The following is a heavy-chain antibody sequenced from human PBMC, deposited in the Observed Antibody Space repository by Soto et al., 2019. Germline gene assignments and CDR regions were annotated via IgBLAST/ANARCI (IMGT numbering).Heavy chain of an antibody. CDR2: ISYGGST. D-gene: IGHD5-18*01. CDR3: SRGILV. CDR1: GGSINSGGYS. J-gene: IGHJ4*02. V-gene: IGHV4-31*03. Sequence: QVQLQESGPGLVKPSQTLSLTCTVSGGSINSGGYSWRWIRQHPGKGLDWIGGISYGGSTSYNPSLTSRVTITVDTSKNQFSLKLTSVTAADTAVYYCSRGILVWGQGALITVSS.